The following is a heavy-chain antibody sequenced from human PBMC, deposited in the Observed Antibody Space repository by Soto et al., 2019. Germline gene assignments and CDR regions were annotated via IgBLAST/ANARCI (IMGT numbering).Heavy chain of an antibody. J-gene: IGHJ6*02. CDR3: AKDTLYPVVSYFYYGLDV. D-gene: IGHD2-8*01. CDR2: VSFDGTNK. V-gene: IGHV3-30*18. Sequence: QGQLVESGGGVVQAGQSLRLSCAASGFVFADYGVHWVRQAPGKGLEWVAVVSFDGTNKFYADSVKGRFTISRDNSNNTLYMQMNSLRTEDTAVYYSAKDTLYPVVSYFYYGLDVWGQGNTVTVSS. CDR1: GFVFADYG.